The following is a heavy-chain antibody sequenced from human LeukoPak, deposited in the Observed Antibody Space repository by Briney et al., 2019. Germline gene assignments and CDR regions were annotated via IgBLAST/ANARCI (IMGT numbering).Heavy chain of an antibody. CDR2: IYYSGST. J-gene: IGHJ4*02. CDR3: ARLRKGRYFDYIFDF. D-gene: IGHD3-9*01. CDR1: GASVSDTSFY. Sequence: SETLSLTCAVSGASVSDTSFYWGWIRQPPGKGLQWIGNIYYSGSTCYNPSLNSRLTMSVDTSRNQFSLTMTSMAAADTAVYYCARLRKGRYFDYIFDFWGQGTLVTVSS. V-gene: IGHV4-39*01.